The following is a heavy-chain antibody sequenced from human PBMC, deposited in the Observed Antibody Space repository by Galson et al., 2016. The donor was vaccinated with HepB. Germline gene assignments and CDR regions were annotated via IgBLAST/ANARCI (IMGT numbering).Heavy chain of an antibody. CDR2: ISGSGGST. CDR3: ARELIAVAEDFDY. D-gene: IGHD6-19*01. V-gene: IGHV3-23*01. J-gene: IGHJ4*02. Sequence: SLRLSCAASGFTFSYYAMSWVRQAPGKGLEWVSTISGSGGSTYYADSVKGRFTISRDNSKNTLYLQMNSLRAEDTAVYYCARELIAVAEDFDYLGQGTLGTVSS. CDR1: GFTFSYYA.